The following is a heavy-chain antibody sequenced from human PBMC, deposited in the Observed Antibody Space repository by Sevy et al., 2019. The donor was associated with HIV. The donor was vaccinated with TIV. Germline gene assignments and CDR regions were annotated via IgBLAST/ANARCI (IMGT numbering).Heavy chain of an antibody. J-gene: IGHJ4*02. CDR2: INPNSGGT. CDR3: GRVGYDILTGYTNGGVFDH. Sequence: ASVKVSCKASGYTFTGYYMHWVRQAPGQGLEWMGRINPNSGGTNYAQKVQGRVTMTRDTSISTAYMELSRLRSDDTAVYYCGRVGYDILTGYTNGGVFDHWGQGTLVTVSS. CDR1: GYTFTGYY. D-gene: IGHD3-9*01. V-gene: IGHV1-2*06.